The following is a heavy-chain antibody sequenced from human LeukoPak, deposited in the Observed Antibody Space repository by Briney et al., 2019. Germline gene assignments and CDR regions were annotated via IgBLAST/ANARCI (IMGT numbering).Heavy chain of an antibody. CDR3: AKDAHRFYYDTRGYYYYFGY. Sequence: GGSLRLSCAASGFTFSSYAMNWVRQAPGKGLEWVSGISGNGGNTYYADSVKGRFTVSRDNPRNTLYLQMHSLRAEDTAVYYCAKDAHRFYYDTRGYYYYFGYWGQGTLVTVSS. CDR2: ISGNGGNT. CDR1: GFTFSSYA. J-gene: IGHJ4*02. V-gene: IGHV3-23*01. D-gene: IGHD3-22*01.